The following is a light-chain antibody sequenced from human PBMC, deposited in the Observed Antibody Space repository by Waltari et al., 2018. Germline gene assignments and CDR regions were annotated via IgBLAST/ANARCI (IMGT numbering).Light chain of an antibody. J-gene: IGKJ2*01. V-gene: IGKV3-15*01. Sequence: EIVMTQSPATLSVSPGERATLSCRASQSVSSKLAWYQQKPGQAPRLLIYGASTRATGIPAMFSGSGSGTEFTLTISSLQSEDFAVYYCQQYNNWPLYTFGQGTKLEIK. CDR2: GAS. CDR1: QSVSSK. CDR3: QQYNNWPLYT.